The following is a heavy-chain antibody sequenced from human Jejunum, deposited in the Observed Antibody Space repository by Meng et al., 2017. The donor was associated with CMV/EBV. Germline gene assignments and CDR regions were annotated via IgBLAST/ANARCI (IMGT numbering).Heavy chain of an antibody. J-gene: IGHJ4*02. CDR1: GFTFSSHA. D-gene: IGHD3-10*01. V-gene: IGHV3-23*05. Sequence: EVQLLESGGGLVQPGGALRLSCTASGFTFSSHAMSWVRQAPGKGLEWVSLIFSNASTYYADSVKGRFTISRDNSKNTLYLQMISLRVEDTAVYYCARGSGYYYYWGQGTLVTVSS. CDR2: IFSNAST. CDR3: ARGSGYYYY.